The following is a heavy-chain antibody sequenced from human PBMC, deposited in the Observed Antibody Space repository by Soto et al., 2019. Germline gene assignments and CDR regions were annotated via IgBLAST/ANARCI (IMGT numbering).Heavy chain of an antibody. D-gene: IGHD2-2*02. Sequence: GGSLRLSCAASGFTFSSYGMHWVRQAPGKGLEWVAVISYDGSNKYYADSVKGRFTISRDNSKNTLYLQMNSLGAEDTAVYYCAKDLRNAGYCSSTSCYRGYYYYYYGMDVWGQGTTVTVSS. CDR1: GFTFSSYG. CDR3: AKDLRNAGYCSSTSCYRGYYYYYYGMDV. V-gene: IGHV3-30*18. J-gene: IGHJ6*02. CDR2: ISYDGSNK.